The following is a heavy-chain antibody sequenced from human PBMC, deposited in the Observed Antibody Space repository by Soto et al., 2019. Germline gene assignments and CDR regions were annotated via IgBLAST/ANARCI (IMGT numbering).Heavy chain of an antibody. V-gene: IGHV4-59*01. Sequence: PSETLSLTCTVSGGSISSSYWSWIRQPPGKGLAWIGYIYYSGSTNYNPSLKSRVTISVDTSKNQFSLKLSSVTAADTAVYYCARDMIGDYFDYWGQGTLVTVSS. CDR1: GGSISSSY. J-gene: IGHJ4*02. CDR3: ARDMIGDYFDY. CDR2: IYYSGST. D-gene: IGHD3-22*01.